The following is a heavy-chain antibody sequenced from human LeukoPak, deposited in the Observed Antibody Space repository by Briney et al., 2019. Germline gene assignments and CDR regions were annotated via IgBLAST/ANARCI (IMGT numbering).Heavy chain of an antibody. CDR1: GFTFSSYS. CDR3: ASSAPSDI. Sequence: GGSLRFSCAASGFTFSSYSMDWVRQAPGKGLEWVSSISSSSSYIYYADSVKGRFTISRDNAKHSLYLQMNSLRAEDTAVYYCASSAPSDIWGRGTMVTVSS. J-gene: IGHJ3*02. CDR2: ISSSSSYI. V-gene: IGHV3-21*01.